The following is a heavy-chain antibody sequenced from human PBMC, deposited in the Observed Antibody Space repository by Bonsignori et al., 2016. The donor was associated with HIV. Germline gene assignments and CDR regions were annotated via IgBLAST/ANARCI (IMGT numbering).Heavy chain of an antibody. CDR1: GYTFTNFD. Sequence: QVQLVQSGAEVKKPGASVKVSCKASGYTFTNFDINWVRQATGQGLEWMGWMNPNSGTTGFAQKFRGRIAFTRNTSLNSAFMELSSLRSEDTAVYYCTRGQGTSGWFDPWGRGNP. CDR2: MNPNSGTT. V-gene: IGHV1-8*03. J-gene: IGHJ5*02. CDR3: TRGQGTSGWFDP.